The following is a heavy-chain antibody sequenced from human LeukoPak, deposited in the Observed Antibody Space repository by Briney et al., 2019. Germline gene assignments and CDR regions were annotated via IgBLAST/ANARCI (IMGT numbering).Heavy chain of an antibody. D-gene: IGHD3-10*01. V-gene: IGHV4-4*07. J-gene: IGHJ6*03. Sequence: SETLSLTCTVSGGSISSYYWSWIRQPPGKGLEWIGRIYTSGSTNYNPSLKSRVTTSVDTSKNQFSLKLSSVTAADTAVYYCARADYYGSGSYPANYYYYYMDVWGKGTTVTVSS. CDR2: IYTSGST. CDR3: ARADYYGSGSYPANYYYYYMDV. CDR1: GGSISSYY.